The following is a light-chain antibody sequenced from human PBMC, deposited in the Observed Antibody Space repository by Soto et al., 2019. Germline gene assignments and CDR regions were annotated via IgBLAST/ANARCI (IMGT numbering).Light chain of an antibody. CDR1: NSNIGSHT. Sequence: QSVLTQPPSASGTPGQRVTMSCSGGNSNIGSHTVNWYQHLPGTAPTLLIFSNNQRPSGVPARFSGSKSGTSASLAISGLQSGDEGDYYCAAWDDSLNVWLFXGGTKVTVL. CDR2: SNN. V-gene: IGLV1-44*01. J-gene: IGLJ3*02. CDR3: AAWDDSLNVWL.